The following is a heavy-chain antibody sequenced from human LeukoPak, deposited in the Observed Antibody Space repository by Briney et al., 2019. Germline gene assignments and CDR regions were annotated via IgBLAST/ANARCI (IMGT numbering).Heavy chain of an antibody. CDR2: ISYSGST. CDR3: VRAYHGSGSFSLLFDP. D-gene: IGHD3-10*01. V-gene: IGHV4-59*08. CDR1: GVSISTYY. J-gene: IGHJ5*02. Sequence: KSSETLSLTCTVSGVSISTYYWTWIRQPPGKGLEWIGYISYSGSTNYNPSLESRVTISLDTSKNQFSLRLSSVTAADTAVYYCVRAYHGSGSFSLLFDPWGQGTLVTVSS.